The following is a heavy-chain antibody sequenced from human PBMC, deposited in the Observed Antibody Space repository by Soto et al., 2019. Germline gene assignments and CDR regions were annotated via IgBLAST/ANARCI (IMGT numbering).Heavy chain of an antibody. CDR3: ARGGGGFVVGPAALRPWFAP. CDR1: GDSVSSNSAA. D-gene: IGHD2-2*02. Sequence: PSQTLSLTCAISGDSVSSNSAAWNWIRQSPSRGLEWLGRTYYRSKWYNDYAVSVKSRITINPDTSKNQFSLQLNSVTPEDTAVYYCARGGGGFVVGPAALRPWFAPRGQGSLVIVSS. J-gene: IGHJ5*02. V-gene: IGHV6-1*01. CDR2: TYYRSKWYN.